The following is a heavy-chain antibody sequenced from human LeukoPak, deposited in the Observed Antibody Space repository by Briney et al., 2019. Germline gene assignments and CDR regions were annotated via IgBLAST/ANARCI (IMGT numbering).Heavy chain of an antibody. CDR1: GFTFSSYA. J-gene: IGHJ4*02. Sequence: GGSRRLSCAASGFTFSSYAMSWVRQAPGKGLEWVSGIGGSGGSTYYAASVKGRFTISRDNSKNTLYLQMNSLRAEDTAVYYCAKDPRYGSASYHDYSGQGTLVTVSS. CDR3: AKDPRYGSASYHDY. V-gene: IGHV3-23*01. CDR2: IGGSGGST. D-gene: IGHD3-10*01.